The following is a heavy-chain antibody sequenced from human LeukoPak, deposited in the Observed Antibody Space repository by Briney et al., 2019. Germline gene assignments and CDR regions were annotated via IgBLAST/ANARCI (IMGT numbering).Heavy chain of an antibody. J-gene: IGHJ5*02. CDR3: ASLPTYYDFWSGYYLSWFDP. CDR1: GFTFSSYW. V-gene: IGHV3-7*01. Sequence: GGSLRLSCAASGFTFSSYWMSWVRQAPGKGLEWVANIKQDGSEKYYVDSVKGRFTISRDNAKNSLYLQMNSLRAEDTAVYYCASLPTYYDFWSGYYLSWFDPWGQGTPVTVSS. D-gene: IGHD3-3*01. CDR2: IKQDGSEK.